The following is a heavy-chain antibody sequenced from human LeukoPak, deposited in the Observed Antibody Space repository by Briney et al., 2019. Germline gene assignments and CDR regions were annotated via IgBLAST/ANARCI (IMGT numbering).Heavy chain of an antibody. CDR1: GASMNGYY. D-gene: IGHD4-11*01. CDR2: VHHSFSS. J-gene: IGHJ4*02. V-gene: IGHV4-59*01. Sequence: SETLSLTCAVSGASMNGYYWSWIRQTPGKGLEWIGHVHHSFSSNFSPSLKSRVTMSMDTSKSQFSLRVTSVTAADTAVYYCACYSVLGRTFDCWGQGTQVTVSS. CDR3: ACYSVLGRTFDC.